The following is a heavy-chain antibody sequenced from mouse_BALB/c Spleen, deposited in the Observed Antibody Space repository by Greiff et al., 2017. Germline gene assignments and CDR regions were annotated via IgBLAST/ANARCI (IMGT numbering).Heavy chain of an antibody. Sequence: VQLQQSGPELVQPGASVKVSCKASGYAFTSYNMYWVKQSPGKSLEWIGYIDPYYGGTSYNQKFKGKATLTVDKSSSTAYMQLKSLTSEDSSVYYCARSEEAMDYWGQGTSVTVSS. CDR3: ARSEEAMDY. J-gene: IGHJ4*01. CDR2: IDPYYGGT. CDR1: GYAFTSYN. V-gene: IGHV1S135*01.